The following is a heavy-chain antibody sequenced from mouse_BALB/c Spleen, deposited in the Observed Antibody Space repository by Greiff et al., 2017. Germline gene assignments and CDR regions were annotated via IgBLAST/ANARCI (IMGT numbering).Heavy chain of an antibody. CDR3: ARTSYDGYLNFAY. V-gene: IGHV1S126*01. Sequence: QVQLQQSGPQLVRPGASVKISCKASGYSFTSYWMHWVKQRPGQGLEWIGMIDPSDSETRLNQKFKDKATLTVDKSSSTAYMQLSSPTSEDSAVYYCARTSYDGYLNFAYWGQGTLVTVSA. CDR1: GYSFTSYW. J-gene: IGHJ3*01. CDR2: IDPSDSET. D-gene: IGHD2-3*01.